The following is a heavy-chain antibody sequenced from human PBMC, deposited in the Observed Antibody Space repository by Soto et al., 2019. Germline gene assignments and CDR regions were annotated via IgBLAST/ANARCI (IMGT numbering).Heavy chain of an antibody. Sequence: ASVKVSCKVSGYTLTELSMHWVRQAPGKGLEWMGGFDPEDGETIYAQKFQGRVTMTEDTSTDTAYMELSSLRSEDTAVYYCATRISNYEDNWFDPWGQGTLVTVSS. CDR1: GYTLTELS. J-gene: IGHJ5*02. CDR3: ATRISNYEDNWFDP. CDR2: FDPEDGET. D-gene: IGHD4-4*01. V-gene: IGHV1-24*01.